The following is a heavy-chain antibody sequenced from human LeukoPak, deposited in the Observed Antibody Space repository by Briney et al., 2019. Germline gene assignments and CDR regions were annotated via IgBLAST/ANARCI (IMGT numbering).Heavy chain of an antibody. CDR3: ARDVYAY. J-gene: IGHJ4*02. CDR1: GFTVTSTY. Sequence: GGSLRLSCAASGFTVTSTYMSWVRQAPGKGLEWVSVIYRHGTIHYADSVKGRFTISRDNAKNSLYLQMDSLRAEDTAVYYCARDVYAYWGQGTLVTVSS. V-gene: IGHV3-53*01. CDR2: IYRHGTI. D-gene: IGHD5/OR15-5a*01.